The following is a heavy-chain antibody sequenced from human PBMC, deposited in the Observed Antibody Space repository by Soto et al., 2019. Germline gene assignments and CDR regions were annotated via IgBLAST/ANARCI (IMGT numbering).Heavy chain of an antibody. CDR2: ISYSGST. CDR3: ARRPNYDFWSGYTFDY. Sequence: QLQLPESGPGLVKPSETLSLTCTVSGGSISSSSYYWGWIRQPPGKGLQWIGSISYSGSTYYNPSLKSRVTISVDTSTNQFSLKLSSVTAADTAVYYCARRPNYDFWSGYTFDYWGQGTLVTVSS. CDR1: GGSISSSSYY. J-gene: IGHJ4*02. V-gene: IGHV4-39*01. D-gene: IGHD3-3*01.